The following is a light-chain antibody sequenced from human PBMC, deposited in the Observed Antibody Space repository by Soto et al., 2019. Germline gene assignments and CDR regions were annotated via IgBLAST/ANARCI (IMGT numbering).Light chain of an antibody. CDR2: DSS. CDR3: QQYNNWPPWT. V-gene: IGKV3-11*01. CDR1: QSVPRH. J-gene: IGKJ1*01. Sequence: EIVLTQSPASLSLSPGETATVSCRASQSVPRHLAWYQQRPGLPPRLLIYDSSSRATGIPDRFSGSGSGADFTLTISRLEPEDFAVYYCQQYNNWPPWTFGQGTKVDIK.